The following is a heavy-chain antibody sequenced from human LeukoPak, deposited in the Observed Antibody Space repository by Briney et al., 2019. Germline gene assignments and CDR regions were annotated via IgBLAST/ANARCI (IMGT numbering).Heavy chain of an antibody. CDR1: GFTFSASA. CDR2: ISESGGST. CDR3: AKGSF. V-gene: IGHV3-23*01. Sequence: GGSLRLSCVVSGFTFSASAMSWVRQAPGKGLEWVSGISESGGSTYYADSVKGRFTSSRDNSKNTLYLQMNNLRAEDTAAYYCAKGSFWGQGTLVTVSS. D-gene: IGHD3-10*01. J-gene: IGHJ4*02.